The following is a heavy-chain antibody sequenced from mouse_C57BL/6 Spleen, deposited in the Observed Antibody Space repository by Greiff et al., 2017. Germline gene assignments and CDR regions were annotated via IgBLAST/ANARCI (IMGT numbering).Heavy chain of an antibody. CDR3: ARERGGSSPSWFAY. CDR2: ISDGGSYT. J-gene: IGHJ3*01. CDR1: GFTFSSYA. Sequence: EVKVVESGGGLVKPGGSLKLSCAASGFTFSSYAMSWVRQTPEKRLEWVATISDGGSYTYYPDNVKGRFTISRDNAKNNLYLQMSHLKSEDTAMYYCARERGGSSPSWFAYWGQGTLVTVSA. V-gene: IGHV5-4*01. D-gene: IGHD1-1*01.